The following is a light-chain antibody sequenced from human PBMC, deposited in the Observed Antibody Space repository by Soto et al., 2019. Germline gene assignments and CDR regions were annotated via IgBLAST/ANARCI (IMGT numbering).Light chain of an antibody. Sequence: QSVLTQPASVSGSPGQSITISCTGTSSDVGGYNYVSWYQQHPGKAPKLMIYDVINRPSGVSNRFSGSKSGNSASLTISGPRAENEGDYTCISYKRSSTYVFFGG. CDR3: ISYKRSSTYVF. J-gene: IGLJ2*01. CDR2: DVI. CDR1: SSDVGGYNY. V-gene: IGLV2-14*03.